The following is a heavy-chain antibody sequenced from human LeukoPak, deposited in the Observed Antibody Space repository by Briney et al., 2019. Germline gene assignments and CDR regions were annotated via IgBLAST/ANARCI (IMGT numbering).Heavy chain of an antibody. J-gene: IGHJ5*02. CDR2: FDPEDGET. D-gene: IGHD3-3*01. V-gene: IGHV1-24*01. CDR1: GYTLTELS. Sequence: ASVKVSCKVSGYTLTELSMHWVRQAPGKGLEWVGGFDPEDGETIYAQKFQGRVTMTEDTSTDTAYMELSSLRSEDTAVYYCATLGLTIFGVVIPNWFDPWGQGTLVTVSS. CDR3: ATLGLTIFGVVIPNWFDP.